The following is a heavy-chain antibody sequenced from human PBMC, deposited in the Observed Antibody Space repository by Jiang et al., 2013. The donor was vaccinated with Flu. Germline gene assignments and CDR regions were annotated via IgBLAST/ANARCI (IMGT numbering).Heavy chain of an antibody. Sequence: AASGFTFNTYGMHWVRQAPGKGLEWVAFIGYDGSDKNYADSVKGRFTISRDNSKNTLSLQMNSLRTEDTAVYYCAKKFGSGSYYFPIDYWGQGTLVTVSS. CDR3: AKKFGSGSYYFPIDY. V-gene: IGHV3-30*02. D-gene: IGHD3-10*01. J-gene: IGHJ4*02. CDR1: GFTFNTYG. CDR2: IGYDGSDK.